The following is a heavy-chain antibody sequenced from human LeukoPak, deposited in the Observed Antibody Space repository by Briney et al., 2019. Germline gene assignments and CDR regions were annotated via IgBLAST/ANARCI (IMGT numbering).Heavy chain of an antibody. CDR2: INHSGST. J-gene: IGHJ3*02. V-gene: IGHV4-34*01. D-gene: IGHD2-2*01. CDR3: ASLWPYQLSAFDI. Sequence: SETLSLTCAVYGGSFSGYYWSWIRQPPGKGLEWIGEINHSGSTNYNPSLKSRVTISVDTSKNQFSLKLCSVTAADTAVYYCASLWPYQLSAFDIWGQGTMVTVSS. CDR1: GGSFSGYY.